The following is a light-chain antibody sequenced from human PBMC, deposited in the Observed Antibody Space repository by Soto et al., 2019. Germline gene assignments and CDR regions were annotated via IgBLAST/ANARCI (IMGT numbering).Light chain of an antibody. Sequence: QPVLTQPPSASGTPGQRVTISCSGSISNIGSYTLNWYQQLPGTAPKLLIYYNNRRPSGVPDRFSGSKSGTSASLAISGLQSEDEADYYCAAWDDSLHGVVFGGGTKLTVL. CDR1: ISNIGSYT. CDR2: YNN. J-gene: IGLJ2*01. V-gene: IGLV1-44*01. CDR3: AAWDDSLHGVV.